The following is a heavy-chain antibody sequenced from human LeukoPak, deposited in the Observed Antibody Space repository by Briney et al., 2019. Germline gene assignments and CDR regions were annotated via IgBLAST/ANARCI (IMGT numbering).Heavy chain of an antibody. CDR2: IYISGST. V-gene: IGHV4-61*02. CDR3: ARGFYELPDY. J-gene: IGHJ4*02. Sequence: ASETLSLTCTVSGGSISSASYYWSWIRQPAGKGLEWIGRIYISGSTNYRSSLKSRVTISVDTSKNQFSLKLSSVTAADTAVYYCARGFYELPDYWGQGTLVTVSS. CDR1: GGSISSASYY. D-gene: IGHD2-15*01.